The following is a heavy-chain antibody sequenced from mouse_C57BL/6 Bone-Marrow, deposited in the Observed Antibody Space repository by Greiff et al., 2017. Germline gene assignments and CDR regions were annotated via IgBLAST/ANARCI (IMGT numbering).Heavy chain of an antibody. J-gene: IGHJ1*03. Sequence: QVQLQQPGAELVKPGASVEMSCKASGYTFTSYWITWVKQRPGQGLEWIGDIYPGSGSTNYNEKFKSKATLTVDTSSSTAYMQLSSLTSEASAVYYCARPYYSNYWYFDVWGTGTTVTVSA. CDR3: ARPYYSNYWYFDV. CDR2: IYPGSGST. CDR1: GYTFTSYW. V-gene: IGHV1-55*01. D-gene: IGHD2-5*01.